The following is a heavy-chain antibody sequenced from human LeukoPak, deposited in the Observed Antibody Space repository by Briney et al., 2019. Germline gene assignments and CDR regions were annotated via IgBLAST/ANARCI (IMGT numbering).Heavy chain of an antibody. CDR2: ISSSGSTI. D-gene: IGHD6-25*01. Sequence: GGSLRLSCAASGFTFSSYEMNWVRQAPGKGLEWVSYISSSGSTIYYADSVKGRFTISRDNAKNSLYLQMNSPRAEDTAVYYCARDRSGYDYYYYYYMDVWGKGTTVTVSS. CDR3: ARDRSGYDYYYYYYMDV. J-gene: IGHJ6*03. V-gene: IGHV3-48*03. CDR1: GFTFSSYE.